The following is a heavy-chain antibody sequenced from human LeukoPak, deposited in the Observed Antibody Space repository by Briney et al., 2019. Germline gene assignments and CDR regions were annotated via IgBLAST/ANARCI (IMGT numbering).Heavy chain of an antibody. V-gene: IGHV4-34*01. J-gene: IGHJ4*02. D-gene: IGHD6-19*01. CDR2: INHSGST. Sequence: PSETLSLTCAVYGGSFSGYYWSWIRQPPGKGLEWIGEINHSGSTNYNPSLKSRVTISVDTSKNQFSLKLSSVTAADTAVYYCARRRSIAVAGTWGYWGQGTLVTVSS. CDR1: GGSFSGYY. CDR3: ARRRSIAVAGTWGY.